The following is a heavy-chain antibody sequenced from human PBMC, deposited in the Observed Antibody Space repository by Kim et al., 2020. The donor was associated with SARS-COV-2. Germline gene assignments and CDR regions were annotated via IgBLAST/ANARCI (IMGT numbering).Heavy chain of an antibody. J-gene: IGHJ4*02. V-gene: IGHV4-34*01. D-gene: IGHD3-22*01. CDR3: ARGGGYYYDSSGLYPY. Sequence: SLKSRVTISVDTSKNQFTLKLSSVTAADTAVYYCARGGGYYYDSSGLYPYWGQGTLVTVSS.